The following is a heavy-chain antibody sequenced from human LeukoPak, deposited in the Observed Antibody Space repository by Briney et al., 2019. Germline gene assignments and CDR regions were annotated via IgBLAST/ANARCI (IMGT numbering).Heavy chain of an antibody. CDR3: ARVPDMITFGGVIVTHFDY. CDR2: INHSGST. Sequence: TSETLSLTCAVYGGSFSGYCWSWIRQPPGKGLEWIGEINHSGSTNYNPSLKSRVTISVDTSKNQFSLKLSSVAAADTAVYYCARVPDMITFGGVIVTHFDYWGQGTLVTVSS. V-gene: IGHV4-34*01. J-gene: IGHJ4*02. D-gene: IGHD3-16*02. CDR1: GGSFSGYC.